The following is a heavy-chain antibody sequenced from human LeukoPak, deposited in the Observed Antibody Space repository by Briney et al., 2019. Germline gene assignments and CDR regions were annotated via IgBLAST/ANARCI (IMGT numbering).Heavy chain of an antibody. CDR2: INPSGGST. Sequence: ASVKASCKASAYTFTTYYMHWVRQAPGQGLEWMGIINPSGGSTSYAQKFQGRVTMTRDMSTSTVYMELSSLRSEDTAVYYCATHYYDGSGYASWGQGTLVTVSS. V-gene: IGHV1-46*01. J-gene: IGHJ4*02. D-gene: IGHD3-22*01. CDR1: AYTFTTYY. CDR3: ATHYYDGSGYAS.